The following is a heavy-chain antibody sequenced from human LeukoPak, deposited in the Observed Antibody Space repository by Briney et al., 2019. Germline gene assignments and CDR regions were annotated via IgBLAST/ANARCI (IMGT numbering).Heavy chain of an antibody. J-gene: IGHJ4*02. Sequence: GGSLRLSCAASGFIFSSYEMNWVRQAPGKGLEWVSYISSSGSTIYYADSVKGRFTISRDNAKNSLYLQMNSLRAEDTAVYYCARDRLWFGELLPFDYWGQGTLVTVSS. CDR1: GFIFSSYE. CDR2: ISSSGSTI. D-gene: IGHD3-10*01. CDR3: ARDRLWFGELLPFDY. V-gene: IGHV3-48*03.